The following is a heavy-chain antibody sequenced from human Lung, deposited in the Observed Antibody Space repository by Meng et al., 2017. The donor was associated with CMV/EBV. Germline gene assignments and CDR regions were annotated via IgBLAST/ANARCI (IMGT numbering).Heavy chain of an antibody. CDR1: GYTFSTYT. CDR3: ARGGNFDP. V-gene: IGHV7-4-1*02. D-gene: IGHD2/OR15-2a*01. CDR2: ISTNTGTP. J-gene: IGHJ5*02. Sequence: VQSRIESNRPRASVKDSCKASGYTFSTYTINLVRQAHEPGLDWMGWISTNTGTPTYTQGFTGRFVFSLDTSVSTAYLQISSLKAEDTAVYYCARGGNFDPWGQGTLVTVSS.